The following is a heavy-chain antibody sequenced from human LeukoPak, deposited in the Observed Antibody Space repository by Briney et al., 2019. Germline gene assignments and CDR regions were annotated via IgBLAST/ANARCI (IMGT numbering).Heavy chain of an antibody. V-gene: IGHV3-21*01. Sequence: GGSLRLSCAVSGFIFSKYGMHWVRQAPGKGLEWVSSISSSSSYIYYADSVKGRFTISRDNAKNSLYLQMNSLRAEDTAVYYCARGRYSSGKYYFDYWGQGTLVTVSS. CDR3: ARGRYSSGKYYFDY. D-gene: IGHD6-19*01. CDR1: GFIFSKYG. J-gene: IGHJ4*02. CDR2: ISSSSSYI.